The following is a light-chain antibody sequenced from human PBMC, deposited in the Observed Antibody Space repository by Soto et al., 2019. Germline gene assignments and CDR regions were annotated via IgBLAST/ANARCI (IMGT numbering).Light chain of an antibody. J-gene: IGLJ2*01. CDR2: EVS. CDR3: CSYAGSSTP. Sequence: QSALTQPASVSGSPGQSITISCTGTSSDVGSYNLVSWYQQHPGKAPKLMIYEVSKRPSGVSNRFSGSKSGNTASLTISGXXXXXEADYYCCSYAGSSTPFGGGTKLTVL. V-gene: IGLV2-23*02. CDR1: SSDVGSYNL.